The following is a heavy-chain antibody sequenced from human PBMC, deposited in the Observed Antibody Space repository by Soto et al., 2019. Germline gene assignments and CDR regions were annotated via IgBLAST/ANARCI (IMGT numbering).Heavy chain of an antibody. V-gene: IGHV4-59*01. CDR2: FYSSGTS. J-gene: IGHJ4*02. CDR1: GGSISGYY. Sequence: QVQLQESGPGLVKPSETLSLTCTVSGGSISGYYWSWIRQPPGKRLEWIGYFYSSGTSSYNPSLNGPITLSGGHANNHFLLNLGLWAGAGTAGDFCGGGGYTFFDLWGQGTLVTVSS. D-gene: IGHD6-25*01. CDR3: GGGGYTFFDL.